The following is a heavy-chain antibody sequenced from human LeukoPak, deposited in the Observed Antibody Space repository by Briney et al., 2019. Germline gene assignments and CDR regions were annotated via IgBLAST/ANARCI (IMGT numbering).Heavy chain of an antibody. D-gene: IGHD3-22*01. CDR1: GFTFDDYA. CDR2: ISWNSGSI. Sequence: PGRSLRLSCAASGFTFDDYAMHWVRQAPGKGLEWVSGISWNSGSIGYADSVKGRFTISRDNAKNSLYLQMNSLRAEDTALYYCAKGRYYYDSSGYYGDDYWGQGTLVTVPS. V-gene: IGHV3-9*01. J-gene: IGHJ4*02. CDR3: AKGRYYYDSSGYYGDDY.